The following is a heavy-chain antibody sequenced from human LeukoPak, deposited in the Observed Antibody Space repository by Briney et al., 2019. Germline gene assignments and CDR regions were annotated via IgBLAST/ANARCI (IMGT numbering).Heavy chain of an antibody. V-gene: IGHV3-48*01. D-gene: IGHD6-6*01. J-gene: IGHJ4*02. CDR1: GFTFSSYS. Sequence: GGSLRLSCAASGFTFSSYSMNWVRQAPGKGLEWVSYISSSSSTIYYADSVKGRFTISRDNAKNSLYLQMNSLRAEDTAVYYCARELLVAARPFDYWGQGTLVTVSS. CDR3: ARELLVAARPFDY. CDR2: ISSSSSTI.